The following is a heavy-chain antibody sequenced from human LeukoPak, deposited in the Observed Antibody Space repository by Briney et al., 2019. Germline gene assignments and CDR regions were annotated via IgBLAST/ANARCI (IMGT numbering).Heavy chain of an antibody. J-gene: IGHJ4*02. CDR3: AKEVGAATGSGYDY. D-gene: IGHD1-26*01. CDR2: ISGSGGST. Sequence: GGSLRLSCAASGFTFSSYAMSWVRQAPGRGLEWVSAISGSGGSTYYADSVKGRFTISRDNSKNTLYLQMNRLRAEDTAVYYCAKEVGAATGSGYDYWGQGTLVTVSS. V-gene: IGHV3-23*01. CDR1: GFTFSSYA.